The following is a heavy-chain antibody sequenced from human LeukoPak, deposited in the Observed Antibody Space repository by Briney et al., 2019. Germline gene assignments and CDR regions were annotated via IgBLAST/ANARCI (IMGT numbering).Heavy chain of an antibody. J-gene: IGHJ6*02. Sequence: SETLSLTCTVSGGSISSGDYYWGWSRQPPGKGLEWIGYIYYSGSTYYNPSLKSRVTISVDTSKNQFSLKLSSVTAADTAVYYCARDVVPAAPVHYYYGMDVWGQGTTVTVSS. CDR1: GGSISSGDYY. CDR2: IYYSGST. D-gene: IGHD2-2*01. CDR3: ARDVVPAAPVHYYYGMDV. V-gene: IGHV4-30-4*01.